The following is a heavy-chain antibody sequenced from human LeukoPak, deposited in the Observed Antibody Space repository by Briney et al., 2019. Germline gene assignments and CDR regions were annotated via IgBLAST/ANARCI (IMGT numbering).Heavy chain of an antibody. D-gene: IGHD2-15*01. CDR2: ISYDGSNK. CDR1: GFTFSSYA. J-gene: IGHJ4*02. Sequence: SGGSLRLSCAASGFTFSSYAMHWVRQAPGKGLEWVAVISYDGSNKYYADSVKGRFTISGDNSKNTLYLQMNSLRAEDTAVYYCARDDDVVVVAANGVDYWGQGTLVTVSP. CDR3: ARDDDVVVVAANGVDY. V-gene: IGHV3-30-3*01.